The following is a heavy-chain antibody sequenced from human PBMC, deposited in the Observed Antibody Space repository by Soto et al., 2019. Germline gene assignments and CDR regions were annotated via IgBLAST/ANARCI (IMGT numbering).Heavy chain of an antibody. CDR1: GFTFSNAW. CDR3: TTLGWGRWLHFERGWFDP. CDR2: IKSKTDGGTT. J-gene: IGHJ5*02. D-gene: IGHD5-12*01. Sequence: EVQLVESGGGLVKPGGSLRLSCAASGFTFSNAWMNWVRQAPGKGLEWVGRIKSKTDGGTTDYAAPVKGRFTISRDDSKNTLYLQMNSLKTEDTAVYYCTTLGWGRWLHFERGWFDPWGQGTLVTVSS. V-gene: IGHV3-15*07.